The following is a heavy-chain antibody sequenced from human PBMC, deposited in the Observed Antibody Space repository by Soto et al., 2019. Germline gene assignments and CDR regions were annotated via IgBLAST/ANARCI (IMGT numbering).Heavy chain of an antibody. J-gene: IGHJ4*02. CDR3: ARDPNGITDFDY. Sequence: GGSLRLSCAVSGFPFSSFAMNWVSQAPGRGLEWVSFISDSGSTTYYADSVKGRFTISRDSAKNSLYLQMNSLRDEDTAVYFCARDPNGITDFDYWGQGTQVTVSS. V-gene: IGHV3-48*02. CDR1: GFPFSSFA. D-gene: IGHD2-8*01. CDR2: ISDSGSTT.